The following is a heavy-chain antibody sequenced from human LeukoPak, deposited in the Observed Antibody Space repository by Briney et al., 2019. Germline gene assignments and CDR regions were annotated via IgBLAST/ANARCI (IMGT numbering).Heavy chain of an antibody. CDR1: GYTFTGYY. D-gene: IGHD6-25*01. V-gene: IGHV1-2*02. CDR3: ARVRSGGYFDY. J-gene: IGHJ4*02. Sequence: ASVKVSCKASGYTFTGYYMHWVRQAPGQGLEWMGWINPNSVDTHYAQNFQGRVTMTRDTSLRTAYMELSRLRSDDTAMYYCARVRSGGYFDYWGQGTLVTVSS. CDR2: INPNSVDT.